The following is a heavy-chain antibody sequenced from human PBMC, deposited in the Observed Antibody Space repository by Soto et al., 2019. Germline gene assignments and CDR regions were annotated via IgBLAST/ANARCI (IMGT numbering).Heavy chain of an antibody. CDR3: AKDGGAGNFYYYGADV. D-gene: IGHD3-16*01. CDR1: GFTFRWFG. Sequence: GGSLRLSCAGSGFTFRWFGMNWVRQAPGKGLEWVARISNDGSNEYYVDSVKGRFTISRDNSKTLYLQMNSLRREDTAVYYCAKDGGAGNFYYYGADVWGQGTTVTVSS. CDR2: ISNDGSNE. J-gene: IGHJ6*02. V-gene: IGHV3-30*18.